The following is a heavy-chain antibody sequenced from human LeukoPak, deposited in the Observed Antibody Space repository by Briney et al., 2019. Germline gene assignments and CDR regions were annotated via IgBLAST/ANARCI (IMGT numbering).Heavy chain of an antibody. V-gene: IGHV4-31*03. CDR1: GSSINSGGNY. CDR2: IFDGGNI. CDR3: ARDLSYSSGWYGSWFDP. D-gene: IGHD6-19*01. J-gene: IGHJ5*02. Sequence: PSETLSLTCSVSGSSINSGGNYRHWIRQAPGKGLEWIGYIFDGGNIDYNPSLAGRVTMSEDASKNQFSLKLSSVTAADTAVYYCARDLSYSSGWYGSWFDPWGQGTLVTVS.